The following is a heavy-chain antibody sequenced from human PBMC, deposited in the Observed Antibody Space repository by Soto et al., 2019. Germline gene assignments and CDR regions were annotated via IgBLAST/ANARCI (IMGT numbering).Heavy chain of an antibody. CDR1: GGSVSSGSYY. J-gene: IGHJ6*02. CDR2: IYYSGST. D-gene: IGHD5-18*01. CDR3: ARDGYSYGYSYYGMDV. Sequence: SETLSLTCTVSGGSVSSGSYYWSWVRQPPGKGLEWIGYIYYSGSTNYNPSLKSRVTISVDTSKNQFSLKLSSVTAADTAVYYCARDGYSYGYSYYGMDVWGQGTTVTVSS. V-gene: IGHV4-61*01.